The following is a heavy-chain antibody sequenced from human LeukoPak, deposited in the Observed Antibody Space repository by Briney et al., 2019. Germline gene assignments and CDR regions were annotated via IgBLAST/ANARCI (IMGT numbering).Heavy chain of an antibody. CDR1: GGSISSSSYY. D-gene: IGHD6-19*01. CDR2: IYYSGST. CDR3: ARVDRSGGWTDY. J-gene: IGHJ4*02. V-gene: IGHV4-39*07. Sequence: SETLSLTCTVSGGSISSSSYYWGWIRQPPGKGLEWIGSIYYSGSTYYNPSLKSRVTISVDTSKNQFSLKLSSVTAADTAVYYCARVDRSGGWTDYWGQGTLVTVSS.